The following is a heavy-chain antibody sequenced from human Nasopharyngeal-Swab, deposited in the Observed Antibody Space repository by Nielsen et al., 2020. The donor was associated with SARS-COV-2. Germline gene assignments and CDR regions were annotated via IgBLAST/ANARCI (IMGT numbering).Heavy chain of an antibody. CDR3: AKGNIVVVTAIVNDY. Sequence: WIRQSPGKGLEWVSAISGSGGSTYYADSVMSRFTISRNNSKNTLYLQMNSLRAEDTAVYYYAKGNIVVVTAIVNDYWGQGTLVTVSS. D-gene: IGHD2-21*02. CDR2: ISGSGGST. J-gene: IGHJ4*02. V-gene: IGHV3-23*01.